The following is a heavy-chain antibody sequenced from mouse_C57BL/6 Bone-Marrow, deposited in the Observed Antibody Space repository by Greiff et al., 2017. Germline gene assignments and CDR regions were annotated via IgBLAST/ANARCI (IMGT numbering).Heavy chain of an antibody. J-gene: IGHJ2*01. D-gene: IGHD2-5*01. Sequence: QVQLQQPGAELVKPGASVKLSCKASGYTFTSYWMHWVKQRPGQGLEWIGMIHPDSGSTNYNEKFKSKATLTVDKSSSTAYMQLSSLTSEDSAVYYCARSAVTTRYYFDYWGQGTTLTVSS. CDR3: ARSAVTTRYYFDY. CDR2: IHPDSGST. CDR1: GYTFTSYW. V-gene: IGHV1-64*01.